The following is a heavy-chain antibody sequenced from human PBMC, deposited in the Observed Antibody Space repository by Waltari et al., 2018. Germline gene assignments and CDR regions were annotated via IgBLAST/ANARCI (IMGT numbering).Heavy chain of an antibody. CDR1: GYSFTNFG. CDR3: ARDKFRFVERTHPNYFDY. CDR2: ISAYNDEK. D-gene: IGHD3-3*01. V-gene: IGHV1-18*01. J-gene: IGHJ4*02. Sequence: QVQLVQSGGEVKKPGASVKVSCKASGYSFTNFGISWVRQAPGEGLGWMGWISAYNDEKDYARKFQGRVTMTTDPSTSAAYMELRSLTSDDTAVYYCARDKFRFVERTHPNYFDYWGQGTLVTVSS.